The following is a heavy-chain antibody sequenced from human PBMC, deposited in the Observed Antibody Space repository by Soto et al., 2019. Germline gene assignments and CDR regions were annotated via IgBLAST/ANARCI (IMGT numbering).Heavy chain of an antibody. V-gene: IGHV3-23*01. CDR1: GFTFKTYA. J-gene: IGHJ4*01. CDR2: INPSGGST. CDR3: AKEANYYGIFDY. Sequence: EVQLLESGGGLVQPGGSLRLSCAASGFTFKTYAMSWVRQAPGKGLEWVSTINPSGGSTYYPDSVKDRFTISRDISKDSLYLQMDNLRADDTAVYYGAKEANYYGIFDYWGHGTLVTVSS. D-gene: IGHD3-22*01.